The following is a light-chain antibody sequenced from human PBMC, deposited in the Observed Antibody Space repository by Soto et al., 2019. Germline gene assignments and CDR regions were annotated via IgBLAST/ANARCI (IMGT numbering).Light chain of an antibody. Sequence: QSALTQPPSASGSPGQSVTISCTGTSSDVGGYNYVYWYQQHPGKAPKLMIYEVTKRPSGVPDRFSGSKSGNTASLTVSGLQAEDEADYYCSSYADSNSYVFGTGTKVIVL. CDR1: SSDVGGYNY. V-gene: IGLV2-8*01. CDR3: SSYADSNSYV. CDR2: EVT. J-gene: IGLJ1*01.